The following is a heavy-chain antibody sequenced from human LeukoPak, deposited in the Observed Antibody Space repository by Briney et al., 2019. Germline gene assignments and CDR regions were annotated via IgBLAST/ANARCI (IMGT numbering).Heavy chain of an antibody. J-gene: IGHJ4*02. Sequence: GESLRLSCAASGFTFSSYAMSWVRQAPGKGLEWVSAISGSGGSTYYADSVKGRFTISRDNSKNTLYLQMNSLRAEDTAVYYCAKDPPLRYFDWPIGDYWGQGTLVTVSS. V-gene: IGHV3-23*01. CDR2: ISGSGGST. CDR3: AKDPPLRYFDWPIGDY. D-gene: IGHD3-9*01. CDR1: GFTFSSYA.